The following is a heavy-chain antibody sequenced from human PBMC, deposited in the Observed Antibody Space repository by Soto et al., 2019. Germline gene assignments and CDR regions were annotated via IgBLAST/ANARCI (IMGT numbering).Heavy chain of an antibody. J-gene: IGHJ6*02. V-gene: IGHV4-30-4*01. D-gene: IGHD2-15*01. CDR1: GGYISSGSYY. CDR2: IYNSGTT. CDR3: ASSYCSGGSGCSEFDYYYGLDV. Sequence: PSATLSLTCTVSGGYISSGSYYWSWIRQPPGKGMKWFGYIYNSGTTHYNPFLKSRAGISLDTSKNQISLELTSVSDADTAVYYCASSYCSGGSGCSEFDYYYGLDVWGQGTKVTVSS.